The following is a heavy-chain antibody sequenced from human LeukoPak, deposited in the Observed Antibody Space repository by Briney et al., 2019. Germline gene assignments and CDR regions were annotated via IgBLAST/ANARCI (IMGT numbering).Heavy chain of an antibody. CDR3: AREEYFQDSNGYSYYFHS. Sequence: SETLSLTCTVSGGSIGWDYWSWIRQSAGKGLEWIGRIYKSGSTNYNPSFRSRVTMSVDTSKNLFSLNVTSVTAAVSAHYYCAREEYFQDSNGYSYYFHSWGQGSLVTVSS. CDR2: IYKSGST. V-gene: IGHV4-4*07. D-gene: IGHD3-22*01. J-gene: IGHJ4*02. CDR1: GGSIGWDY.